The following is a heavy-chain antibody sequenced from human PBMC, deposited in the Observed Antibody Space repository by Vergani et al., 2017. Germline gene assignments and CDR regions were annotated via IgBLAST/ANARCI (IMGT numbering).Heavy chain of an antibody. CDR3: VREQQLAYYFDY. D-gene: IGHD6-13*01. CDR2: IYYSGST. Sequence: QVQLQESGPGLVKPSETLSLTCTVSGGSISSYYWSWIRQPPGKGLEWSGYIYYSGSTNYNPSLKSRVTISVDTSKNQFSLKLSSVTAADTAVYYCVREQQLAYYFDYWGQGTLVTVSS. J-gene: IGHJ4*02. CDR1: GGSISSYY. V-gene: IGHV4-59*01.